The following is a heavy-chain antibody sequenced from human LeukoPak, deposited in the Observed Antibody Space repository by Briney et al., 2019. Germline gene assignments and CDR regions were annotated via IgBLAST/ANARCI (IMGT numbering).Heavy chain of an antibody. D-gene: IGHD2-8*01. Sequence: GGSLRLSCAASGFSFGTYAVNWVRQAPGKGREGSAYTSEGSSNLQYAGSVKGRFTSSNDNAKGSLYLQMNSLRAEDTAAYYCARVVPMVQYYNSYMDVWGKGTTVTVSS. J-gene: IGHJ6*03. CDR3: ARVVPMVQYYNSYMDV. V-gene: IGHV3-48*01. CDR2: TSEGSSNL. CDR1: GFSFGTYA.